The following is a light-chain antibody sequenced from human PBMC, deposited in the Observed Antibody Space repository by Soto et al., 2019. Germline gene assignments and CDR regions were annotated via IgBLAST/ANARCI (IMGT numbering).Light chain of an antibody. CDR1: SIDFVTYNR. J-gene: IGLJ1*01. V-gene: IGLV2-18*01. CDR3: SLFTSDNKYV. CDR2: EVR. Sequence: QSALTQPPSVSGSTGQSVTISCPGTSIDFVTYNRVSWYQQSPGSAPKLILYEVRNRPSGVPDRFSGSKSANTASLTISGLQTADEADYFCSLFTSDNKYVFGSGTKVTVL.